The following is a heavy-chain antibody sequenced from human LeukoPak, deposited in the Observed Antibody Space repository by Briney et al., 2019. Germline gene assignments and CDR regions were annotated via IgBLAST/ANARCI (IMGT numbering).Heavy chain of an antibody. CDR3: VRGTGY. CDR1: GFTFSTYV. V-gene: IGHV3-64D*06. J-gene: IGHJ4*02. CDR2: ISSNGDNT. Sequence: GGSLRLSCSVSGFTFSTYVMHWVRQAPGRGVEYVSAISSNGDNTYYADSVKGRFTISRDNSKNTLYLQMSSLRADDTAVYYCVRGTGYWGQGTLVTVSS.